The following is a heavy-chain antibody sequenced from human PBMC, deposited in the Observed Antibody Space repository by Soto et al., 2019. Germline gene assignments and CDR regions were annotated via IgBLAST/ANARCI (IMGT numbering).Heavy chain of an antibody. D-gene: IGHD5-18*01. V-gene: IGHV1-18*01. CDR1: AYTFNTYG. CDR2: ISGHNGQT. J-gene: IGHJ6*02. Sequence: XSVKVSFKASAYTFNTYGITLLRRTPGQGLEWMGWISGHNGQTNYAQKFRGRVTITTDTSTSTAYMELRSLRSDDTAIYYCARDGRKQLWVEGRNAMDVWGQGTTVTV. CDR3: ARDGRKQLWVEGRNAMDV.